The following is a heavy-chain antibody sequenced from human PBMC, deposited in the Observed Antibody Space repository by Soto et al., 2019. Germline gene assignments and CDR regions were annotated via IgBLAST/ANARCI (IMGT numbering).Heavy chain of an antibody. CDR1: GYTFTNYA. Sequence: QVQLVQSGAEMKKPGASVRVSCKASGYTFTNYAICWVRQAPGQGLEWMGWISPYNGNTNYAQKLQGRLTMTTDTSTSTAYMELRSLRYDDTAVYYCARESGSGSYYPFDYWGQGTLVTVSS. CDR2: ISPYNGNT. V-gene: IGHV1-18*01. J-gene: IGHJ4*02. D-gene: IGHD3-10*01. CDR3: ARESGSGSYYPFDY.